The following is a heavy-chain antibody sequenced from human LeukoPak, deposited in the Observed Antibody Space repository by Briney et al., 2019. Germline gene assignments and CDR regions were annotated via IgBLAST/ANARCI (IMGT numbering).Heavy chain of an antibody. J-gene: IGHJ4*02. Sequence: SETLSLTCAVYGGSFSGYYWSWIRQPPGKGLEWIGEINHSGSTNYNPSLKSRVTISVDTSKNQFSLKLSSVTAADTAVYYCARTSARLLWFGESKGRLDYWGQGTLVTVSS. D-gene: IGHD3-10*01. CDR1: GGSFSGYY. V-gene: IGHV4-34*01. CDR2: INHSGST. CDR3: ARTSARLLWFGESKGRLDY.